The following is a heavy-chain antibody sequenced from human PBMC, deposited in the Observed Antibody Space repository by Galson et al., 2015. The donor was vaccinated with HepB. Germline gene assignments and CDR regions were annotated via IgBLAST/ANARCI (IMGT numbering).Heavy chain of an antibody. CDR3: ARDDGYNSGWGY. CDR2: ITPKRGDT. D-gene: IGHD6-19*01. Sequence: SVKVSCKASGYTFSDHYIQWVRQAPGQGLEWMGWITPKRGDTNYAQTFKGRVNMTRDTSTSTAYLEVSGLRSDDTAMYYCARDDGYNSGWGYWGQGTLVTVSS. J-gene: IGHJ4*02. V-gene: IGHV1-2*02. CDR1: GYTFSDHY.